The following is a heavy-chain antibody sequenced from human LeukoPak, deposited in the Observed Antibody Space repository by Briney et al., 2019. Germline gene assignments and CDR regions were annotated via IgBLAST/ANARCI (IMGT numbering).Heavy chain of an antibody. Sequence: PSETLSLTCTVSGGSISSSSYYWGWIRQPPGKGLEWIGSIYYSGSTYYNPSLKSRVTISVDTSKNQFSLKLSSVTAADTAVYYCASSVASYYDFWSGYSKYYYYMDVWGKGTTVTVSS. CDR2: IYYSGST. CDR3: ASSVASYYDFWSGYSKYYYYMDV. CDR1: GGSISSSSYY. D-gene: IGHD3-3*01. V-gene: IGHV4-39*07. J-gene: IGHJ6*03.